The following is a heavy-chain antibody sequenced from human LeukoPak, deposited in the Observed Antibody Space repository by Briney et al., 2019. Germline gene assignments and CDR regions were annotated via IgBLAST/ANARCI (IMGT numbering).Heavy chain of an antibody. V-gene: IGHV3-23*01. CDR3: AKGKYYDFWSGYSVFDY. J-gene: IGHJ4*02. Sequence: GGSLRLSCAASGFTFNNYAMTWVRQAPGKGLEWVSGISGSGGSTYYADSVKGRFTISRDTSKNTLYLQMNSLGTEDTAVYYCAKGKYYDFWSGYSVFDYWGQGTLVTVSS. CDR2: ISGSGGST. D-gene: IGHD3-3*01. CDR1: GFTFNNYA.